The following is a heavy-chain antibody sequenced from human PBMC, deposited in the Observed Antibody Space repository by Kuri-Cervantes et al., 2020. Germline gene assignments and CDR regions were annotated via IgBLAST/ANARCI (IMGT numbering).Heavy chain of an antibody. CDR1: GFTFSSYW. V-gene: IGHV3-74*01. CDR3: AKDIGTQQTQGWFDP. CDR2: INSDGSST. J-gene: IGHJ5*02. Sequence: GESLKISCAASGFTFSSYWMHWVRQAPGKGLVWVSRINSDGSSTSYADSVKGRSTISRDNAKNSLYLQMNSLRAEDTALYYCAKDIGTQQTQGWFDPWGQGTLVTVSS. D-gene: IGHD1-26*01.